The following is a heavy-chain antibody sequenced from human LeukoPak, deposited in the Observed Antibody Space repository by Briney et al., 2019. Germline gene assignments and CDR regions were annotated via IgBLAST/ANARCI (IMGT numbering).Heavy chain of an antibody. J-gene: IGHJ4*02. V-gene: IGHV1-46*01. CDR1: GYTFSDYH. CDR2: IIPSGGRT. D-gene: IGHD3-22*01. Sequence: ASVKVSCKASGYTFSDYHMHWVGQAPGQGLEWLGRIIPSGGRTTYAQKFQGRVTMTRDRATNTVYMELSSLRSDDTAVYYSARSPSRPPSPYRRIHKSGYYPVAYWGQGTLVTVSS. CDR3: ARSPSRPPSPYRRIHKSGYYPVAY.